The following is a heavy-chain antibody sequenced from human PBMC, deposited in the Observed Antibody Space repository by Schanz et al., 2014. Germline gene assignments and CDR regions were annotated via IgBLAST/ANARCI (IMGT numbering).Heavy chain of an antibody. CDR3: AKDHPSSGWPAFDV. CDR1: GFTFSDYY. J-gene: IGHJ4*02. Sequence: EVQLVESGGGVVRPGGSLRLSCAASGFTFSDYYMAWIRQAPGRGLEWVSGITRQGTTYYGDFVRGRFSISRDLSSNTLYLQMNSLRADDSAIYYCAKDHPSSGWPAFDVWGQGTQVTVSS. CDR2: ITRQGTT. D-gene: IGHD6-19*01. V-gene: IGHV3-23*04.